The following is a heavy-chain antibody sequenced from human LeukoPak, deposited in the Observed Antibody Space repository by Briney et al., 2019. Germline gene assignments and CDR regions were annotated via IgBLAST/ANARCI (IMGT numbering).Heavy chain of an antibody. Sequence: GGSLRLSCSASGFTFSRYAMHWVRQAPGKGLEYVSAISSNGGSTYYADSVKGRFTISRDNSRNTLHLQMSSLRVEDTAVYYCVKDSSSGSCFDYWGQGTLVTVSS. CDR2: ISSNGGST. D-gene: IGHD3-10*01. CDR1: GFTFSRYA. CDR3: VKDSSSGSCFDY. V-gene: IGHV3-64D*06. J-gene: IGHJ4*02.